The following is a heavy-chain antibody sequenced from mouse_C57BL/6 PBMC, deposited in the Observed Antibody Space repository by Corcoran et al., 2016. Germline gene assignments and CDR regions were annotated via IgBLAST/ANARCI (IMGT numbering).Heavy chain of an antibody. CDR1: GYTFTDYY. Sequence: QVQLKQSGAELVRPGASVKLSCKASGYTFTDYYINWVKQRPGQGLEWIARIYPGSGNTYYNEKFKGKATLTAEKSSSTAYMQLSSLTSEDSAVYFCARVYYGSSPWFAYWGQGTLVTVSA. J-gene: IGHJ3*01. V-gene: IGHV1-76*01. CDR2: IYPGSGNT. CDR3: ARVYYGSSPWFAY. D-gene: IGHD1-1*01.